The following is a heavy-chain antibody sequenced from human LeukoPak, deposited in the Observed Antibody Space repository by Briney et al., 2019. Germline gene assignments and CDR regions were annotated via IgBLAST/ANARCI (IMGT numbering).Heavy chain of an antibody. V-gene: IGHV1-69*13. CDR3: ERGRPYAFDI. CDR2: IIPIFGTA. J-gene: IGHJ3*02. Sequence: ASVKVSCKASGGTFISYAISWVRQAPGQGLEWMGGIIPIFGTANYAQKFQGRVTITADESTSTAYMELSSLRSEDTAVYYCERGRPYAFDIWGQGTMVTVSS. CDR1: GGTFISYA.